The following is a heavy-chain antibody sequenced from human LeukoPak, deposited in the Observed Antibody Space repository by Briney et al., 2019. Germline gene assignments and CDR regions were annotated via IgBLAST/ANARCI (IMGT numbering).Heavy chain of an antibody. CDR2: IRQDGSEK. CDR1: GFTFSSYW. J-gene: IGHJ4*02. V-gene: IGHV3-7*01. Sequence: PGGSLRLSCAASGFTFSSYWMSWVRQAPGKGLEWVANIRQDGSEKYYVDSVKGRFTISRDNAKNSLYLQMNSLRAEDTAVYYCARHKKRYYFDYWGQGTLVTVSS. CDR3: ARHKKRYYFDY.